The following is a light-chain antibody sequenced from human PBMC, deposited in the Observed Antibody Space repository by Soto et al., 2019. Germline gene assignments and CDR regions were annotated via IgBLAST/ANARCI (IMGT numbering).Light chain of an antibody. V-gene: IGKV3-20*01. CDR1: QSVSSSY. CDR2: GAS. Sequence: EIVLTQSPGTLSLSPGERATRSCRASQSVSSSYLAWYQQKPGQAPRLLIYGASSRASGVPDRFSGSGSGTDFTLTFSRLEPEDFAVYYCQQYGSSAWTFGQGIKVEI. J-gene: IGKJ1*01. CDR3: QQYGSSAWT.